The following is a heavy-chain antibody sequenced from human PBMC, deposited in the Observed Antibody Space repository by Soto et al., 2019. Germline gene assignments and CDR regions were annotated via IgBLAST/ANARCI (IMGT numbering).Heavy chain of an antibody. D-gene: IGHD3-3*01. CDR2: INPSGGST. CDR3: ARAHSILSAFDY. V-gene: IGHV1-46*01. CDR1: GYTFTSYY. Sequence: GASVKVSCKASGYTFTSYYMHWVRQAPGQGLEWMGIINPSGGSTSYAQKFQGRVTITADESTSTAYMELSSLRSEDTAVYYCARAHSILSAFDYWGQGTLVTVSS. J-gene: IGHJ4*02.